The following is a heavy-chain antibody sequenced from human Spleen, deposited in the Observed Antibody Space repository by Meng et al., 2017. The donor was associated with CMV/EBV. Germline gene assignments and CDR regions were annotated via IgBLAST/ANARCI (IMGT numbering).Heavy chain of an antibody. Sequence: LSLSCGVSGGSWGGAWRSWIRQPPGKGLGWIGEFTSRGGTNKNQYIKSRVTISGDTSKNQVSLTLTSVTAADTAGYYCARHPDDFDSWGQGILVTVSS. CDR2: FTSRGGT. V-gene: IGHV4-34*01. CDR3: ARHPDDFDS. CDR1: GGSWGGAW. J-gene: IGHJ4*02.